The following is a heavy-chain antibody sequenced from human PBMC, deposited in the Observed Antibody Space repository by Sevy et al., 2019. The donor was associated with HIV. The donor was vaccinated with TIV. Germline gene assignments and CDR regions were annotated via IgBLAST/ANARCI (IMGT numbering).Heavy chain of an antibody. CDR2: IKDKTEGGTT. V-gene: IGHV3-15*01. CDR1: GLTFNNAW. CDR3: ARDVGIVVVPAAIGYFEY. Sequence: GGSLRLSCAASGLTFNNAWMSWVRQAPGKGLEWVGRIKDKTEGGTTDYAAPVKGRFTISRDDSKNTLYLQMNSLKTEDTAVYYCARDVGIVVVPAAIGYFEYWGQGTLVTVSS. D-gene: IGHD2-2*02. J-gene: IGHJ4*02.